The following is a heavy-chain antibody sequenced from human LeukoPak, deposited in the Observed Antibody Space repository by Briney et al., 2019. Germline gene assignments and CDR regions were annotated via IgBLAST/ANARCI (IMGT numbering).Heavy chain of an antibody. CDR3: ASPNCSGGSCYGYYYCGMDV. CDR2: FGTRSTSI. D-gene: IGHD2-15*01. V-gene: IGHV3-21*01. J-gene: IGHJ6*02. CDR1: GFTFSGYS. Sequence: GGSLRLSCTASGFTFSGYSMNWIRQAPGKGLEWVSSFGTRSTSIYHAGSVKGRFAISRDNAKNSLYLQMNSLRAEDTAVYYCASPNCSGGSCYGYYYCGMDVWGQGTTVTVSS.